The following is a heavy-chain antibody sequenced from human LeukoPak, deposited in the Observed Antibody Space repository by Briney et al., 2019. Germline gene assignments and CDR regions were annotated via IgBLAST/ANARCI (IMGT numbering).Heavy chain of an antibody. CDR1: GGSISSYY. J-gene: IGHJ5*02. D-gene: IGHD3-22*01. Sequence: PSETLSLTCTVSGGSISSYYWSWIRQPPGKGLEWVGYIYYSGSTKYNPSLKSRVTISVDTSKNQFSLKLSSVTAADTAVYYCARAHYDSSGYGNWFDPWGQGTLVTVSS. V-gene: IGHV4-59*01. CDR3: ARAHYDSSGYGNWFDP. CDR2: IYYSGST.